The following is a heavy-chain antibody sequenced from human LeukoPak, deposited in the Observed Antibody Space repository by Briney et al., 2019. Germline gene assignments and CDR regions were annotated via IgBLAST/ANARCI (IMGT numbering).Heavy chain of an antibody. J-gene: IGHJ6*02. CDR1: GFTFNTYG. V-gene: IGHV3-33*01. Sequence: GGSLRLSCAASGFTFNTYGMHWVRQAPGKGLEWVAVIWYDGSNKYYADSVKGRFTISRDNPKNTLYLQMNRLRAEDTAVYYCARDRDCSGGSCYYYYYGMDVWGQGTTVTVSS. CDR2: IWYDGSNK. CDR3: ARDRDCSGGSCYYYYYGMDV. D-gene: IGHD2-15*01.